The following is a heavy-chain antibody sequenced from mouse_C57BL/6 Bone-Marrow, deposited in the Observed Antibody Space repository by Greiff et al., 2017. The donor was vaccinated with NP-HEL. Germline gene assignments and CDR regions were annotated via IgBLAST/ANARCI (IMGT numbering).Heavy chain of an antibody. D-gene: IGHD2-4*01. CDR2: INPNYGTT. V-gene: IGHV1-39*01. CDR3: ARYDDYDRGCIGCYFDY. Sequence: VQLQQSGPELVKPGASVKISCKASGYSFTDYNMNWVKQSNGKSLEWIGVINPNYGTTSYNQEFKGKATLTVDQSSSTAYMQLNSLTSEDSAVYYCARYDDYDRGCIGCYFDYWGQGTTLTVSS. CDR1: GYSFTDYN. J-gene: IGHJ2*01.